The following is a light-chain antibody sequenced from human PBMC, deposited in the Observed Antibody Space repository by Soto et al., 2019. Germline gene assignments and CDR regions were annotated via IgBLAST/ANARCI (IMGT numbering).Light chain of an antibody. CDR1: QSVDSW. V-gene: IGKV1-5*03. J-gene: IGKJ1*01. CDR3: QQYKDYET. CDR2: KAS. Sequence: DIQMTQSPSTLSASLGDRVTITCRASQSVDSWLAWYQQKPGKTPKLLIYKASSLESGAPSRFSGSGSGTEFTLTISSLQPDDFVTYYCQQYKDYETFGQGTKVENK.